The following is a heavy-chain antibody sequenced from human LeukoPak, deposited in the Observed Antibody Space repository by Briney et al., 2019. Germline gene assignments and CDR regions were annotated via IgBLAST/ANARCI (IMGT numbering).Heavy chain of an antibody. D-gene: IGHD6-19*01. Sequence: GGSLRLSCAASGFTFSSYSMNWVRQAPGKGLEWVSSISSSSSYIYYADSVKGRFTISRDNAKNSLYLQMNSLRAEDTAVYYCARGYSSGLSPDYWGQGTLVTVSS. CDR2: ISSSSSYI. J-gene: IGHJ4*02. V-gene: IGHV3-21*01. CDR1: GFTFSSYS. CDR3: ARGYSSGLSPDY.